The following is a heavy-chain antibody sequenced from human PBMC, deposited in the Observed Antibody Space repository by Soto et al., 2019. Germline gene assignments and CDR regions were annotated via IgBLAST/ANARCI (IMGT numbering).Heavy chain of an antibody. CDR2: ISYDGSNK. V-gene: IGHV3-30*18. J-gene: IGHJ4*02. CDR3: AKIWTTPNGRGAY. Sequence: QVQLVESGGGVGQPGRSLRLSCAASGFTFSSYGMHWVRQAPGKGLEWVAVISYDGSNKYYADSVKGRFTISRDNSKNTLYLQTNRLRAEDTAVYYCAKIWTTPNGRGAYWGQGTPVTVSS. D-gene: IGHD2-15*01. CDR1: GFTFSSYG.